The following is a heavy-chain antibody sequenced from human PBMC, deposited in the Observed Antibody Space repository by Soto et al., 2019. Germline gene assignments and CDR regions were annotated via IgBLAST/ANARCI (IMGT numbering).Heavy chain of an antibody. Sequence: EVQLLESGGGLVQPGGSLRLSCAASGFIFNNYVMGWVRQAPGKGLEWVSGISGTGHTTYYADSMKGRFTISRENSRNTLFLQIDSLRAEDTALYYCAKDYGGNPNRDAYDVWGQGTRVTVPS. CDR2: ISGTGHTT. CDR3: AKDYGGNPNRDAYDV. D-gene: IGHD2-15*01. CDR1: GFIFNNYV. J-gene: IGHJ3*01. V-gene: IGHV3-23*01.